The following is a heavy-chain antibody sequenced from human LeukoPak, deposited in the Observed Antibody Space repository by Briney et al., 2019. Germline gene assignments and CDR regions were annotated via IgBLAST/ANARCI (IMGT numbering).Heavy chain of an antibody. CDR2: IYPGDSDT. CDR1: GYSFTSYW. D-gene: IGHD3-22*01. V-gene: IGHV5-51*01. Sequence: GESLKISCKGSGYSFTSYWIGWVRQMPGKGLEWMGIIYPGDSDTRYSPSFQGQVTISADKSISTAYLQWSSLKASDTAMYYCARLAFDYYDSSGHDAHFDYWGQGTLVTVSS. J-gene: IGHJ4*02. CDR3: ARLAFDYYDSSGHDAHFDY.